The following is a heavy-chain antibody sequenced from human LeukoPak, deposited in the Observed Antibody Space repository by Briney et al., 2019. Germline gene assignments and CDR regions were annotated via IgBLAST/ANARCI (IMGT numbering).Heavy chain of an antibody. CDR3: ATGFGGYCYPKGSDPNDY. J-gene: IGHJ4*02. D-gene: IGHD5-18*01. Sequence: ASVKVSCKASGYTFTSYDINWVRQATGQGLEWMGWMNPNSGNTGYAQKFQGKVTMTRNTSISTAYMELSSLRSEDTAVYYCATGFGGYCYPKGSDPNDYWGQGTLVTVSS. CDR2: MNPNSGNT. CDR1: GYTFTSYD. V-gene: IGHV1-8*01.